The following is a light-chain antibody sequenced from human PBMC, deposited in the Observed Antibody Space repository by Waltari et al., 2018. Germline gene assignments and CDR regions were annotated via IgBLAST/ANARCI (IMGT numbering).Light chain of an antibody. CDR3: QQLKSFLFT. V-gene: IGKV1-9*01. CDR2: AAS. J-gene: IGKJ5*01. Sequence: DIQLTQSPSFLSASVGDRVTITCRASQDISSSLAWYQQKPGRAPKLLIYAASTLQSGVPSRLSGSGSGTEFTLTISSLQPEDFVTYYCQQLKSFLFTFGQGTRLDIK. CDR1: QDISSS.